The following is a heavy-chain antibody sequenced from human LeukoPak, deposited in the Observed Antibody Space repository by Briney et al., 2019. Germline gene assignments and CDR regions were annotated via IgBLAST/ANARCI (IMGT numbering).Heavy chain of an antibody. D-gene: IGHD1-26*01. V-gene: IGHV3-23*01. CDR3: AKHSVAVGATTEGGFDY. Sequence: GGSLRLSCAASGFTFSSYAMSWVRQAPGKGREWVSAISGSGGSTYYADSVKGRFTISRDNSKNTLYLQMNSLRAEDTAVYYCAKHSVAVGATTEGGFDYWGQGTLVTVSS. CDR1: GFTFSSYA. J-gene: IGHJ4*02. CDR2: ISGSGGST.